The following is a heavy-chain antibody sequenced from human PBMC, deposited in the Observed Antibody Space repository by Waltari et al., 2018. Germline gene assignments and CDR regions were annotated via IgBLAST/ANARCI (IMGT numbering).Heavy chain of an antibody. V-gene: IGHV4-34*01. Sequence: QVQLQQWGAGLLKPSETLSLTCAVYGGSFSGYYWSWIRQPPGKGLEWIGEINHSGSTNYNPSLKSRVTISVDTSKNQFSLKLSSVTAADTAVYYCARDFASGQQLANWFDPWGQGTLVTVSS. D-gene: IGHD6-13*01. CDR3: ARDFASGQQLANWFDP. CDR1: GGSFSGYY. CDR2: INHSGST. J-gene: IGHJ5*02.